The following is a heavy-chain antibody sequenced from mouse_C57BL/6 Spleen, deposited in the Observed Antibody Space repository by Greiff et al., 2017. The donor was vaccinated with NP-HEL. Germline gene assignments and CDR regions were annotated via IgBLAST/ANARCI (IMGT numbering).Heavy chain of an antibody. Sequence: VQLQQPGAELVRPGSSVKLSCKASGYTFTSYWMHWVKQRPIQGLEWIGNIDPSDSETHYNQKFKDKATLTVDKSSSTAYMQLSSLTSEDSAVYYCARKAGKGAWFAYWGQGTLVTVSA. CDR2: IDPSDSET. CDR1: GYTFTSYW. CDR3: ARKAGKGAWFAY. J-gene: IGHJ3*01. D-gene: IGHD4-1*01. V-gene: IGHV1-52*01.